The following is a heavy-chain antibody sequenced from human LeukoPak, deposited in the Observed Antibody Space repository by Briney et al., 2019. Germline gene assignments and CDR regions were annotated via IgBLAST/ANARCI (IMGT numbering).Heavy chain of an antibody. CDR1: GGSISSGSYY. CDR2: IYHSGST. Sequence: KPSETLSLTCTVSGGSISSGSYYWSWIRQPAGKGLEWIGSIYHSGSTFYNPSLKSRVTISVDTSKNQFSLKLSSVTAADTAMFYCARGLGPGNWFDPWGQGTLVTVSS. V-gene: IGHV4-39*07. D-gene: IGHD3-10*01. J-gene: IGHJ5*02. CDR3: ARGLGPGNWFDP.